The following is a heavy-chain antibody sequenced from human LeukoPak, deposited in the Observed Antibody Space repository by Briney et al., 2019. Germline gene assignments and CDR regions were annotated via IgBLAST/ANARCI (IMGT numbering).Heavy chain of an antibody. J-gene: IGHJ4*02. CDR1: GYTFTSYG. Sequence: ASVKVSRKASGYTFTSYGISWVRQAPGQGLEWMGWISAYNGNTNYAQKLQGRVTMTTDTSTSTAYMELRSLRSDDTAVYYCARLDIVVVVAATFDYWGQGTLVTVSS. CDR2: ISAYNGNT. V-gene: IGHV1-18*01. CDR3: ARLDIVVVVAATFDY. D-gene: IGHD2-15*01.